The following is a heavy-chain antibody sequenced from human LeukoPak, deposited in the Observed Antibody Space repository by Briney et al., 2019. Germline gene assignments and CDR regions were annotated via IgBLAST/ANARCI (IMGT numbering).Heavy chain of an antibody. J-gene: IGHJ4*02. V-gene: IGHV1-46*01. CDR1: GYTFTGYY. Sequence: GASVKVSCKASGYTFTGYYMHWVRQAPGQGLEWMGIINPSGGSTSYAQKFQGRVTMTRDTSTSTVYMELSSLRSEDTAVYYCARGWYYDSSGYYPRSPFDYWGQGTLVTVSS. D-gene: IGHD3-22*01. CDR2: INPSGGST. CDR3: ARGWYYDSSGYYPRSPFDY.